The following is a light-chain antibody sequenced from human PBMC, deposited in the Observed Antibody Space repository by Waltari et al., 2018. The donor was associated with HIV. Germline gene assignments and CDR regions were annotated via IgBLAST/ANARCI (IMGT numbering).Light chain of an antibody. Sequence: QSALTQPASVSGSPGQSITISCTGTSSDVIGYDSVSRYPQHPGKAPKLMIYDVSNRPSGVSNRFSGSKSGNTASLTISGLQAEDEADYYCSSYTSSSTLVFGTGTKVTVL. J-gene: IGLJ1*01. CDR2: DVS. V-gene: IGLV2-14*03. CDR3: SSYTSSSTLV. CDR1: SSDVIGYDS.